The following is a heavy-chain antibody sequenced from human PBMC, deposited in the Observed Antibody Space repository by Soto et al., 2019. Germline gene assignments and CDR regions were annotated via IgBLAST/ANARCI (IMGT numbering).Heavy chain of an antibody. Sequence: PGGSLSLSCAASEFTFSTYAMTWVRQAPGRGLQWVATISDSGDITYYADSVKGRFTISRDNSRNTLYLQMNNLRAEDTAVYYCARDGSGSTHQFDYWGQGTLVTVSS. CDR1: EFTFSTYA. J-gene: IGHJ4*02. D-gene: IGHD1-26*01. CDR3: ARDGSGSTHQFDY. CDR2: ISDSGDIT. V-gene: IGHV3-23*01.